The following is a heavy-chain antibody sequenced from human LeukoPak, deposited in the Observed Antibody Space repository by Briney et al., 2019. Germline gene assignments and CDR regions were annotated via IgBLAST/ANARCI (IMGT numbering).Heavy chain of an antibody. Sequence: SQTLSLTCAISGDSVSSNSAAWNWIRQSPSRGLEWLGRTYYRSKWYNDYAVSVKSRITINPDTSKNQFSLQLNSVTPEDTAVYYCAREGDIVVVVAATHEAFDIWGQGTMVTVSS. J-gene: IGHJ3*02. CDR1: GDSVSSNSAA. CDR2: TYYRSKWYN. V-gene: IGHV6-1*01. CDR3: AREGDIVVVVAATHEAFDI. D-gene: IGHD2-15*01.